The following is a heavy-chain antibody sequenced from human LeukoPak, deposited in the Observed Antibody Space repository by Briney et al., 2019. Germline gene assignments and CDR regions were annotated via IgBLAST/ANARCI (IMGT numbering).Heavy chain of an antibody. J-gene: IGHJ4*02. D-gene: IGHD3-22*01. CDR3: AKAPSPYDSSGYYYYFDY. CDR2: ISWNSGSI. CDR1: GFTFDDYA. Sequence: GGSLRLSCAASGFTFDDYAMHWVRQAPGKGLEWVSGISWNSGSIGYADSVKGRFTISRDNAKNSLYLQMISLRAEDTALYYCAKAPSPYDSSGYYYYFDYWGQGTLVTVSS. V-gene: IGHV3-9*01.